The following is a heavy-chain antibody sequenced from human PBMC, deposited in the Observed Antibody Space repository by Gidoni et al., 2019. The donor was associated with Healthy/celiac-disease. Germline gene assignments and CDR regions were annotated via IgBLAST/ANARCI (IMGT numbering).Heavy chain of an antibody. CDR3: ARSKRGITIFGVVNYYGMDV. V-gene: IGHV4-34*01. CDR1: GWSFSGYY. CDR2: INHSGST. J-gene: IGHJ6*02. Sequence: QVQLQQWGAGLLKPSETLSLTCAVYGWSFSGYYWSWIRQPPGKGLEWIGEINHSGSTNYNPSLKSRVTISVDTSKNQFSLKLSSVTAADTAVYYCARSKRGITIFGVVNYYGMDVWGQGTTVTVSS. D-gene: IGHD3-3*01.